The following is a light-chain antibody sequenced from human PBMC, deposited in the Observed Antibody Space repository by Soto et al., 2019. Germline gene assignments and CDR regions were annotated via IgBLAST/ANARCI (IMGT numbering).Light chain of an antibody. J-gene: IGKJ1*01. CDR2: EAA. Sequence: DIQMTQSPSTLSASVGDRVTITCRASQYIHNYLAWYQQKPGEAPKLLIYEAANLESGVPSRFGGSGTGTEFTLNISSLKPDDFATYYCQQSNNYPWTFGQGTRVEI. CDR3: QQSNNYPWT. V-gene: IGKV1-5*03. CDR1: QYIHNY.